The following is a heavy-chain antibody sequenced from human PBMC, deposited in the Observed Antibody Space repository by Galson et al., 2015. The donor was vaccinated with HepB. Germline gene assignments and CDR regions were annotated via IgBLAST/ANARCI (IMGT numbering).Heavy chain of an antibody. CDR3: ASLGIAAAGRYDY. Sequence: SVKVSCKASGYTFTSYYMHWVRQAPGQGLEWMGIINPSGGSTSYAQKFQGRVTMTRDTSTSTVYMELSSLRSEDTAVYYCASLGIAAAGRYDYWGQGTLVTVSS. J-gene: IGHJ4*02. CDR1: GYTFTSYY. D-gene: IGHD6-13*01. CDR2: INPSGGST. V-gene: IGHV1-46*01.